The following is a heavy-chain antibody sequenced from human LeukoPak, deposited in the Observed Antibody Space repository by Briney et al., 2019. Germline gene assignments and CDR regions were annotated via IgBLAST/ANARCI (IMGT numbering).Heavy chain of an antibody. Sequence: GGSLRLSCAASGFTFSSYGMHWVRQAPGKGLEWVSAISGSGGSTYYADSVKGRFTISRDNSKNTLYLQMNSLRAEDTAVYYCAKGIVVPAAQFDYWGQGTLVTVSS. CDR2: ISGSGGST. CDR3: AKGIVVPAAQFDY. CDR1: GFTFSSYG. V-gene: IGHV3-23*01. D-gene: IGHD2-2*01. J-gene: IGHJ4*02.